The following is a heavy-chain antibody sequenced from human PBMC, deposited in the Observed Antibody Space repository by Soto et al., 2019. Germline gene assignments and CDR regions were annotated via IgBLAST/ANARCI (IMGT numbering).Heavy chain of an antibody. CDR1: GGSFSGYY. CDR2: INHSGST. Sequence: SETLSLTCAVYGGSFSGYYWSWIRQPPGKGLEWIGEINHSGSTNYNPSLKSRVTISVDTSKNQFSLKLSSVTAADTAVYYCARVGGRYCYGSGPQGMDVWGQGTTVTVSS. CDR3: ARVGGRYCYGSGPQGMDV. V-gene: IGHV4-34*01. D-gene: IGHD3-10*01. J-gene: IGHJ6*02.